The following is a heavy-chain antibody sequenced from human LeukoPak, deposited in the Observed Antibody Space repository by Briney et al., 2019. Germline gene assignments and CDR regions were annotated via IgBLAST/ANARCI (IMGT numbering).Heavy chain of an antibody. CDR2: ISYDGSNK. CDR3: ARGPHYYDSSGYYSNFDY. D-gene: IGHD3-22*01. Sequence: HPGRSLRLSCAASGFTFSSYAMHWVRQAPGKGLEWVAVISYDGSNKYYADSVKGRFTISRDNSKNTLYLQMNSLRAEDTAVYYCARGPHYYDSSGYYSNFDYWGQGTLVTVSS. CDR1: GFTFSSYA. J-gene: IGHJ4*02. V-gene: IGHV3-30-3*01.